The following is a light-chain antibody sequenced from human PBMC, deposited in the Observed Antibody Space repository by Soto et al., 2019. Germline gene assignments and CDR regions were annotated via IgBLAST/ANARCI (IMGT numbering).Light chain of an antibody. V-gene: IGLV2-8*01. CDR1: SSDVGGYNH. Sequence: QSALTQPPSASGSPGQSVTISCTGTSSDVGGYNHVSWYQQYPGKAPKLMIYEVSKRPSGVPDRFSGSKSGNTASLTVSGLQTEDEADYYCSSYAGSNPVVFGGGTKLTVL. J-gene: IGLJ2*01. CDR2: EVS. CDR3: SSYAGSNPVV.